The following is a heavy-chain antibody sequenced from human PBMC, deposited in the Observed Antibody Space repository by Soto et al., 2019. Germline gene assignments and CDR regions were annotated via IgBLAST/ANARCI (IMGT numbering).Heavy chain of an antibody. J-gene: IGHJ4*02. D-gene: IGHD3-10*01. CDR2: ISGSGGST. Sequence: ESGGGLVQPGGSLRLSCAASGFTFSSYAMSWVRQAPGKGLEWVSAISGSGGSTYYADSVKGRFTISRDNSKNTLYLQMTSLRAEDTAVYYCAKDLNYYGSGSYSYWGQGTLVTVSS. CDR3: AKDLNYYGSGSYSY. V-gene: IGHV3-23*01. CDR1: GFTFSSYA.